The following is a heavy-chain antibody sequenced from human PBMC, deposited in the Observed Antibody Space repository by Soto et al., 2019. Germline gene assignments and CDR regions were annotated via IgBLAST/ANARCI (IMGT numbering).Heavy chain of an antibody. CDR2: ISGSGGST. Sequence: GSRRLSCAASGVTCSSYAMSWVGQCPGKVLEGVSAISGSGGSTYYADSVKGGFTISRDKSKNTLYLQMNSLRAEDTAVYECAKDHTIVVVTLFYYWGKGA. CDR3: AKDHTIVVVTLFYY. J-gene: IGHJ4*02. V-gene: IGHV3-23*01. D-gene: IGHD3-22*01. CDR1: GVTCSSYA.